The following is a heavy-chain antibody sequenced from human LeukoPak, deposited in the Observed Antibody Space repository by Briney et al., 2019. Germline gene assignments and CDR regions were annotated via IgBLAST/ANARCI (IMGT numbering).Heavy chain of an antibody. J-gene: IGHJ5*02. Sequence: SETLSLTCTVSGGSISSYYWSWIRQPPGKGLEWIGEINHSGSTNYNPSLKSRVTISVDTSKNQFSLKLSSVTAADTAVYYCARATYYDFWSGGLGFDPWGQGTLVTVSS. CDR2: INHSGST. D-gene: IGHD3-3*01. CDR1: GGSISSYY. V-gene: IGHV4-34*01. CDR3: ARATYYDFWSGGLGFDP.